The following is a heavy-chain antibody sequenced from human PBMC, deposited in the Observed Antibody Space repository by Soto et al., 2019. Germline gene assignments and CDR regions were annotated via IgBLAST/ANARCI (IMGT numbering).Heavy chain of an antibody. D-gene: IGHD6-13*01. CDR1: GGSISSYY. Sequence: SETLSLTCAVSGGSISSYYWNWIRQPPGKGLEWIGFVYYSGSTNYNPSLKSRVTMSVDTSKNQVSLKLNSVTAADTAVYYCARRNAYSSTWGGVHDYYFYMDVWGKGTTVTVSS. CDR2: VYYSGST. J-gene: IGHJ6*03. CDR3: ARRNAYSSTWGGVHDYYFYMDV. V-gene: IGHV4-59*08.